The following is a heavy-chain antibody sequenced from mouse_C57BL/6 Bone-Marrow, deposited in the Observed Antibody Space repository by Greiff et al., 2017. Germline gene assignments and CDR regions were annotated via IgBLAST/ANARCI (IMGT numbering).Heavy chain of an antibody. CDR2: INPGSGGT. CDR1: GYAFTNYL. J-gene: IGHJ3*01. D-gene: IGHD2-3*01. Sequence: VQLQQSGAELVRPGTSVKVSCKASGYAFTNYLIEWVKQRPGQGLEWIGVINPGSGGTNYNEKFKGKATLTADTSSSTAYMQLSSLTSEDSAVYFGAREDDGYYWFAYWGQGTLVTVSA. CDR3: AREDDGYYWFAY. V-gene: IGHV1-54*01.